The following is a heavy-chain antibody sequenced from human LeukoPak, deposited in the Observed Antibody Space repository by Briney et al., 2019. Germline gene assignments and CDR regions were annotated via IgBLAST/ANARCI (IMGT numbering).Heavy chain of an antibody. Sequence: GGSLRLSCAASGFIFHDSVMHWVRQAPGKGLEWVSGVSKKSDYMAYADSVKGRFTISRDNAKNSLYLQMNSLRAEDTAVYYCAKPGHCAGDCGYFDYWGQGALVTVSS. CDR2: VSKKSDYM. D-gene: IGHD2-21*02. J-gene: IGHJ4*02. CDR1: GFIFHDSV. CDR3: AKPGHCAGDCGYFDY. V-gene: IGHV3-9*01.